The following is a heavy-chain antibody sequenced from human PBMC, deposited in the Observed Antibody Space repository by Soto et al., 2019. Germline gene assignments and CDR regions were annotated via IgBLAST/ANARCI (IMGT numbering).Heavy chain of an antibody. CDR3: ARDPPSYYYGSGSYYKPPYNWFDP. V-gene: IGHV3-66*01. Sequence: GGSLRLSCAASGFTVSSNYMSWVRQAPGKGLEWVSVIYSGGSTYYADSVKGRFTISRDNSKNTLYLQMNSLRAEDTAVYYCARDPPSYYYGSGSYYKPPYNWFDPWGQGTLVTVSS. D-gene: IGHD3-10*01. J-gene: IGHJ5*02. CDR2: IYSGGST. CDR1: GFTVSSNY.